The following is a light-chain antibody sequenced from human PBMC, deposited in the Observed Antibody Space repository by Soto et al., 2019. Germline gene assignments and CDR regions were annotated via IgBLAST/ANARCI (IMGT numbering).Light chain of an antibody. J-gene: IGKJ1*01. CDR1: QSVSSN. Sequence: EIVMTQSPATLSVSPGERATLSCRASQSVSSNLAWYQQKPGQAPRLLIYGASTRATGIPARFSGSGSGTDFTLTISSLEPEDFAVYYCQQRSNWSWTFGQGTKV. CDR2: GAS. CDR3: QQRSNWSWT. V-gene: IGKV3-15*01.